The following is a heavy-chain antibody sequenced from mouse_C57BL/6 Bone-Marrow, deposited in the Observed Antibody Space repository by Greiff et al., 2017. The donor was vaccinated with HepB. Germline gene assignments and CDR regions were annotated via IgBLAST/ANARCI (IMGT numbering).Heavy chain of an antibody. CDR3: ARFTTVDYYAMDY. CDR1: GFTFSSYA. J-gene: IGHJ4*01. CDR2: ISDGGSYT. Sequence: EVMLVESGGGLVKPGGSLKLSCAASGFTFSSYAMSWVRQTPEKRLEWVATISDGGSYTYYPDNVKGRFTISRDNAKNNLYLQMSHLKSEDTAMYYCARFTTVDYYAMDYWGQGTSVTVSS. D-gene: IGHD1-1*01. V-gene: IGHV5-4*03.